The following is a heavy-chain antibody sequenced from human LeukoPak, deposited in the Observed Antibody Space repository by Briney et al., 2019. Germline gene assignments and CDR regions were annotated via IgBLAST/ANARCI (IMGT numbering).Heavy chain of an antibody. CDR3: ARRRYYDSTGYFE. V-gene: IGHV4-39*01. CDR1: GGSISSSNYY. D-gene: IGHD3-22*01. CDR2: IYDSGRT. Sequence: SETLSLTCTVSGGSISSSNYYWGWIRQPPGKGLEWIGSIYDSGRTYYNPSLKSRVAISIDTSKNQFSLRLRSMTAADTAVFYCARRRYYDSTGYFEWGRGTLVTVSS. J-gene: IGHJ1*01.